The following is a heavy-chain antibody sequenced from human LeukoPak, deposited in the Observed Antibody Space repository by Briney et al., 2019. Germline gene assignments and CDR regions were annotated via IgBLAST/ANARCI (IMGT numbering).Heavy chain of an antibody. CDR1: GFTFSSYW. J-gene: IGHJ6*03. CDR2: IKQDGSET. CDR3: ARQSSSWYYYYYMDV. V-gene: IGHV3-7*01. D-gene: IGHD6-13*01. Sequence: GGSLRLSCAASGFTFSSYWMSWVRQAPGKGLGWVSNIKQDGSETYYADSVKGRFTISRDNAENSLYLQMNSLRAGDTAVYYCARQSSSWYYYYYMDVWGKGTTVTVSS.